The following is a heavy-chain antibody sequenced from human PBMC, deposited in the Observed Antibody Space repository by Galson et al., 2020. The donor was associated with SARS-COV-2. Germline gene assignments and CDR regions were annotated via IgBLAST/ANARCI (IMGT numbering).Heavy chain of an antibody. J-gene: IGHJ4*02. CDR1: GFTFSTYS. CDR3: ARDISGDPSSCVDY. V-gene: IGHV3-21*06. Sequence: GGSLRLSCAASGFTFSTYSMNWVRQAPGKGLEWISSIGSSSAYIYYADSLKGRFIISRDNARNSLYLQMSSLRAEDTAVYYCARDISGDPSSCVDYWGQGTLVTVSS. D-gene: IGHD3-10*01. CDR2: IGSSSAYI.